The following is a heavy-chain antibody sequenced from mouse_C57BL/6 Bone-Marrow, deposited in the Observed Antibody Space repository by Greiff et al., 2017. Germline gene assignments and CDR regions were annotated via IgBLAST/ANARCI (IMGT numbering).Heavy chain of an antibody. CDR3: SSFDGNYFDF. CDR1: GFNIKDAY. J-gene: IGHJ2*01. D-gene: IGHD2-3*01. Sequence: VQLKESGAELVRPGASVKLSCTASGFNIKDAYIHLVEQRPEQGLEWIGWIDPEIGDTEYASNFQGKATITSDTSSNTAYLQLSSLTSEDTAVYYCSSFDGNYFDFWGQGTPLTVAS. V-gene: IGHV14-4*01. CDR2: IDPEIGDT.